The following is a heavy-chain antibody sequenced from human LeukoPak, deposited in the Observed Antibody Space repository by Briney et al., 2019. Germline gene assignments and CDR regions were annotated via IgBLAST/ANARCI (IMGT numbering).Heavy chain of an antibody. D-gene: IGHD2-15*01. V-gene: IGHV1-69*13. Sequence: TVKVSCKASGGTFSSYAISWVREAPGQGREWMGGIIPIFGTANYAQKFQGRFMITADESTSTAYMELSSLRSEDTAVYYCARDRGYCSGGSCYSDGYYYYGMDVWGQGTTVTVSS. CDR3: ARDRGYCSGGSCYSDGYYYYGMDV. J-gene: IGHJ6*02. CDR1: GGTFSSYA. CDR2: IIPIFGTA.